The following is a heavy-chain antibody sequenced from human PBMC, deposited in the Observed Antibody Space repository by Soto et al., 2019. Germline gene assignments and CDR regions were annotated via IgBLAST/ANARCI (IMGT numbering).Heavy chain of an antibody. CDR3: ARNWNFDYYYGMDV. D-gene: IGHD1-7*01. CDR1: GGSISSGDYY. Sequence: QVQLQESGPGLVKPSQTLSLTCTVSGGSISSGDYYWSWIRQPPGKGLEWIGYIYYSGSTYYNPSLKSRVTISVDTAKSQFSLKLSSVTAADTAVYYCARNWNFDYYYGMDVWGQGTTVTVSS. V-gene: IGHV4-30-4*01. J-gene: IGHJ6*02. CDR2: IYYSGST.